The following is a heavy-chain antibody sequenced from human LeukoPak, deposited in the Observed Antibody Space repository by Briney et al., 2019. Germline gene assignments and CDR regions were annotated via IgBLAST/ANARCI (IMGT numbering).Heavy chain of an antibody. CDR2: ISSSSSYI. CDR1: GFTFSSYD. J-gene: IGHJ4*02. D-gene: IGHD1-26*01. Sequence: RGSLRLSCAASGFTFSSYDVSWVRRAPGKGLEWVSSISSSSSYIYYADSVKGRFTISRDNAKNSLYLQMNSLRAEDTAVYYCARSAGIVGATSDYWGQGTLVTVSS. V-gene: IGHV3-21*01. CDR3: ARSAGIVGATSDY.